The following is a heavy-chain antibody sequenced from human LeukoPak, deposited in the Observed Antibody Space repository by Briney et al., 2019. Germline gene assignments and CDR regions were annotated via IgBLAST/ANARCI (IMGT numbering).Heavy chain of an antibody. D-gene: IGHD1-1*01. CDR3: ARQVAGTNDD. CDR2: ISYSGST. J-gene: IGHJ4*02. Sequence: PSETLSLTCTVTGGSISSTNYYWGWLRQPPGKGLEWIGSISYSGSTYYTPSLKSRDTIYVDTSKKQISLKLSSVTAAVTAVYYCARQVAGTNDDWGQGTLVTVSS. V-gene: IGHV4-39*01. CDR1: GGSISSTNYY.